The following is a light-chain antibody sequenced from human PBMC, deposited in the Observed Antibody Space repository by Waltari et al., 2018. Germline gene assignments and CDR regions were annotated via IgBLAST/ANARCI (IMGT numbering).Light chain of an antibody. J-gene: IGKJ1*01. CDR2: LGS. CDR1: QSLLHSNGFNY. V-gene: IGKV2-28*01. CDR3: MQSLRALWT. Sequence: IVVTQSPLSLSVTPGEPASISCRSSQSLLHSNGFNYLDWYLQKPGQSPQLLIYLGSNRASGVPDRFSGSGSGTDFTLKISRVEAEDVGVYYCMQSLRALWTFGQGTKVEIK.